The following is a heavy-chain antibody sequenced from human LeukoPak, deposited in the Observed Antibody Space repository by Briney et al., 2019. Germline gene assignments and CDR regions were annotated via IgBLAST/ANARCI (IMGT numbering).Heavy chain of an antibody. Sequence: GGSLRLSCAASGFTFSSFGIHWVRQAPGKGLEWVAIVWYDGSNKYYADSVKGRFTISRDNSKNTLYLQMNSLRAEDTAVYYCARDVVAATQTFSYGMVVWGQGTTVTVSS. CDR2: VWYDGSNK. CDR1: GFTFSSFG. D-gene: IGHD2-15*01. J-gene: IGHJ6*02. V-gene: IGHV3-33*01. CDR3: ARDVVAATQTFSYGMVV.